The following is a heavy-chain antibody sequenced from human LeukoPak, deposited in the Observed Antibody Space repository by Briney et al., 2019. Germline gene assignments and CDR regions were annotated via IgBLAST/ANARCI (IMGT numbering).Heavy chain of an antibody. Sequence: GGSLRLSCAASGFTFSSNWMHWVRQAPGKGLVWVSRINEDGSTTNYADSVKGRFTISRDDAKNTLYLQMNSLRAEDTAVYYCVRDLGGRSGHWGQGTLVTVSS. CDR3: VRDLGGRSGH. CDR1: GFTFSSNW. D-gene: IGHD1-26*01. CDR2: INEDGSTT. V-gene: IGHV3-74*01. J-gene: IGHJ4*02.